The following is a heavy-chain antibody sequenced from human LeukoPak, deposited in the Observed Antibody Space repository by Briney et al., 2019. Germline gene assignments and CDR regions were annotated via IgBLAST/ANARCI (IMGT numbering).Heavy chain of an antibody. CDR3: ASVSARPDYYFDS. J-gene: IGHJ4*02. D-gene: IGHD6-6*01. CDR1: GXSISSSNW. Sequence: PSETLSLTCAVSGXSISSSNWWGWIRQPPGKVLEWIGYIYYSGSTYYSPSLKGRVTMSIDTSKNQFSLKLSSVTAVDTAVYYCASVSARPDYYFDSWGQGTLVTVSS. V-gene: IGHV4-28*01. CDR2: IYYSGST.